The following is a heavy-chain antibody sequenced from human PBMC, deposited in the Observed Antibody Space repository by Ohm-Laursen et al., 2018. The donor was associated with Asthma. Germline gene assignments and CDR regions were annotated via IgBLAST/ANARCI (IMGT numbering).Heavy chain of an antibody. CDR2: ISRSSDYI. V-gene: IGHV3-21*01. J-gene: IGHJ4*02. CDR3: ATSKPADLGISFYDY. Sequence: GSLRLSCAASGFSFSTYTLNWVRQAPGKGLEWVSSISRSSDYIHYADSVKGRFTISRDNAKNSLHLQMNSLRAEDTAVYYCATSKPADLGISFYDYWGQGTLVTVSS. D-gene: IGHD7-27*01. CDR1: GFSFSTYT.